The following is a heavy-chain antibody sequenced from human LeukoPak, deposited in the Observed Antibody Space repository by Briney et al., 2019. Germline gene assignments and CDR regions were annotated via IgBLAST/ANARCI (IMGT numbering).Heavy chain of an antibody. V-gene: IGHV4-59*01. CDR3: ARVRRYYYYMDV. CDR1: GGSISSYY. CDR2: IYYSGST. Sequence: SETLSLTCTVSGGSISSYYWSWIRQPPGKGLEWIGYIYYSGSTNYNPSLKSRVTISVDTSKNQFSLKLSSVTAADTAVYYCARVRRYYYYMDVWGKGTTVTVSS. J-gene: IGHJ6*03.